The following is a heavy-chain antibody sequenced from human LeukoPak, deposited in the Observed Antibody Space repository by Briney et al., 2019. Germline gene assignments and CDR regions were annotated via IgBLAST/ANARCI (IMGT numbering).Heavy chain of an antibody. J-gene: IGHJ5*02. CDR3: TREIGTYNSFDR. Sequence: PGGSLRLSCVPSGFSLSGSVIHWVRQFSGKGLEWVGQIYKIEKGYATAAASAASVKPMFTIFRDDLINTAYLQMKSLKTEDTALYWCTREIGTYNSFDRWGQGTLVTVSS. D-gene: IGHD1-26*01. CDR2: IYKIEKGYATAA. CDR1: GFSLSGSV. V-gene: IGHV3-73*01.